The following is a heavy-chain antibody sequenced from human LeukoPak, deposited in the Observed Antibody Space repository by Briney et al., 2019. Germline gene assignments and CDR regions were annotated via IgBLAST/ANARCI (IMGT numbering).Heavy chain of an antibody. CDR3: ARFSVTSYYYYYMDV. J-gene: IGHJ6*03. V-gene: IGHV1-2*02. CDR1: GYTFTGYY. Sequence: ASVKVSCKASGYTFTGYYMHWVRQAPGQGLEWMGWINPNSGGTNYAQKFQGRVTMTRDTSISTAYMELSRLRSDDTAVYYCARFSVTSYYYYYMDVWGKGTTATISS. CDR2: INPNSGGT. D-gene: IGHD3-3*01.